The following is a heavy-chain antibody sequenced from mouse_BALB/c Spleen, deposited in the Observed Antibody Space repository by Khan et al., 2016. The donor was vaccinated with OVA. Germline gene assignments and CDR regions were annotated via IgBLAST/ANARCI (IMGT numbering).Heavy chain of an antibody. CDR2: ITNSGST. V-gene: IGHV3-2*02. J-gene: IGHJ4*01. CDR1: GYSITRDYA. Sequence: EVQLQESGPGLVKPSQSLSLTCTVTGYSITRDYAWNWIRQFPGNKLEWMGYITNSGSTNYNPSLQSRIPITRAQSKNQFFLQLNSVTTEDTAPYYCASELGRSYAMDYWGQGASVTVSS. CDR3: ASELGRSYAMDY. D-gene: IGHD4-1*01.